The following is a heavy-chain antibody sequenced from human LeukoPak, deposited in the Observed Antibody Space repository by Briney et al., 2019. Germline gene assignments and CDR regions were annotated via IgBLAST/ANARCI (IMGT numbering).Heavy chain of an antibody. J-gene: IGHJ4*02. Sequence: GGSLRLSCAASGFTFSSYAMHWVRQAPGKGLEWVAVISYDGSNKYYADSVKGRFTISRDNSKNTLYLQMNSLRAEDTAVYYCARAYSSGWLFDYWGQGTLVTVSS. V-gene: IGHV3-30-3*01. CDR1: GFTFSSYA. CDR2: ISYDGSNK. D-gene: IGHD6-19*01. CDR3: ARAYSSGWLFDY.